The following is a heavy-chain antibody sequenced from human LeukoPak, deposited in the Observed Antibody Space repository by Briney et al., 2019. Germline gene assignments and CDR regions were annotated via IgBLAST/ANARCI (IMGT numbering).Heavy chain of an antibody. Sequence: EGSLRLSCAASGFTFRSYAMSWVRQAPGKGLEWVSAISGSGDITYYADSVKGRFTMSRDNFKNTLYLQMNSLRAEDTAVYYCAKVSRFAVVPAAMLDYWGQGIQVTVSS. V-gene: IGHV3-23*01. CDR1: GFTFRSYA. J-gene: IGHJ4*02. CDR3: AKVSRFAVVPAAMLDY. CDR2: ISGSGDIT. D-gene: IGHD2-2*01.